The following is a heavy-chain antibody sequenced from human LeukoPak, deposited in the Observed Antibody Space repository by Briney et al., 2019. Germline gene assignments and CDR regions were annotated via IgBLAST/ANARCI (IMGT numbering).Heavy chain of an antibody. Sequence: SGPALVKPTQTLTLTCTFSGFSFSTNGLCVSWIRQPPGKALEWLARIDWDDDKYYSTSLKTRLTISKDTSKNQVVLTMTNMDPVDTATYYCARIQVRGVEVAANAFDIWGQGTMVTVSS. D-gene: IGHD2-15*01. CDR2: IDWDDDK. J-gene: IGHJ3*02. CDR1: GFSFSTNGLC. CDR3: ARIQVRGVEVAANAFDI. V-gene: IGHV2-70*11.